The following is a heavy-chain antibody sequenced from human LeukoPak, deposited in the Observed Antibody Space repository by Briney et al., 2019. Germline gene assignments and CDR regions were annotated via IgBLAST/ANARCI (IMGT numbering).Heavy chain of an antibody. CDR3: ARAGYYYDSSGYAFDY. CDR2: IYHSGST. J-gene: IGHJ4*02. D-gene: IGHD3-22*01. Sequence: SETLSLTCAVSGGSISSSNWWSWGRQPPGKGLEWIGEIYHSGSTNYNPSLKSRVTISVDKSKNQFSLKLSSVTAADTAVYYCARAGYYYDSSGYAFDYWGQGTLVTVSS. V-gene: IGHV4-4*02. CDR1: GGSISSSNW.